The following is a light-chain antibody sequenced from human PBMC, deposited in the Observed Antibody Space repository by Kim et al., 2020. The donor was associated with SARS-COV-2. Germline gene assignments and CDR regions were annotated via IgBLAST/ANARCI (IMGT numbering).Light chain of an antibody. V-gene: IGKV3-15*01. J-gene: IGKJ5*01. CDR3: QQYNNWPTDT. CDR2: GAS. Sequence: EIVMTQSPATLSVSPGERATLSCRASQSVSSNLAWYQQKPGQAPRLLIYGASTRATGIPARFSGSGSGTEFTLTISSLQSEDFAVYYCQQYNNWPTDTIGQETRLEIK. CDR1: QSVSSN.